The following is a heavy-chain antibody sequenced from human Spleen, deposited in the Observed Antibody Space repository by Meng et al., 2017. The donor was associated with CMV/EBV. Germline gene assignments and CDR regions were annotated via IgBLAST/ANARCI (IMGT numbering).Heavy chain of an antibody. Sequence: GGSLRLSCAASGFTFSSYEMNWVRQAPGKGLEWVSYISSSGSTIYYADSVKGRFTISRDNAKNSLYLQMNSLRAEDTAVYYCARDLEGVGYFDYWGQGTLVTVSS. CDR1: GFTFSSYE. CDR3: ARDLEGVGYFDY. D-gene: IGHD1-26*01. V-gene: IGHV3-48*03. J-gene: IGHJ4*02. CDR2: ISSSGSTI.